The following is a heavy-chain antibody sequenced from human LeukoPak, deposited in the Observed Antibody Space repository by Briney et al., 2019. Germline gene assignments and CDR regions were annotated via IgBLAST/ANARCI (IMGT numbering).Heavy chain of an antibody. CDR3: ARDVLRFLEWLLSPSPSFDY. J-gene: IGHJ4*02. Sequence: ASVKVSCKASGYTFTSYGISWVRQAPGQGLEWMGWISAYNGNTNYAQKLQGRVTMTTDTSTSTAYMELRSLRSDDTAVYYCARDVLRFLEWLLSPSPSFDYWGQGTLVTVSS. V-gene: IGHV1-18*01. D-gene: IGHD3-3*01. CDR2: ISAYNGNT. CDR1: GYTFTSYG.